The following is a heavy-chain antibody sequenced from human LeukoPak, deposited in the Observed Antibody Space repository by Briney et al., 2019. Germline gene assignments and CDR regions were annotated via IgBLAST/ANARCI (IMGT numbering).Heavy chain of an antibody. CDR2: IDPSDSYT. V-gene: IGHV5-10-1*01. Sequence: HGESLKISCKGSGYSFTSYWISWVREMPGKGLEWMGRIDPSDSYTNYSPSFQGHVTISADKSISTAYLQWSSLKASDTAMYYCARHYLRQQLVLFNWFDPWGQGTLVTVSS. CDR3: ARHYLRQQLVLFNWFDP. D-gene: IGHD6-13*01. J-gene: IGHJ5*02. CDR1: GYSFTSYW.